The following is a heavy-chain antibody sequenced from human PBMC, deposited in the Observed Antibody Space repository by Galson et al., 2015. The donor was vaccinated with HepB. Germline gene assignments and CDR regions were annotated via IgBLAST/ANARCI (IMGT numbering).Heavy chain of an antibody. V-gene: IGHV3-9*01. Sequence: SLRLSCAASGFTFDDYAMHWVRQAPGKGLEWVSGVTWNSGILGYADSVNGRFTISRDNAKNSLFLQMDSLRADDTAIYYCARGNNPNYWGQGTLVTVSS. CDR2: VTWNSGIL. D-gene: IGHD1/OR15-1a*01. CDR3: ARGNNPNY. J-gene: IGHJ4*02. CDR1: GFTFDDYA.